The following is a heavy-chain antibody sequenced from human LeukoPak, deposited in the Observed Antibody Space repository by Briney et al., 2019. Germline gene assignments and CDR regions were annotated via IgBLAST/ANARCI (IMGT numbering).Heavy chain of an antibody. CDR3: ARELPESDYDILTGSQGAWFDP. J-gene: IGHJ5*02. D-gene: IGHD3-9*01. Sequence: ASVKVSCKASGYTFTGYYMHWVRRAPGQGLEWMGWINPNSGGTNYAQKFQGRVTMTRDTSISTAYMELSRLRSDDTAVYYCARELPESDYDILTGSQGAWFDPWGQGTLVTVSS. CDR1: GYTFTGYY. CDR2: INPNSGGT. V-gene: IGHV1-2*02.